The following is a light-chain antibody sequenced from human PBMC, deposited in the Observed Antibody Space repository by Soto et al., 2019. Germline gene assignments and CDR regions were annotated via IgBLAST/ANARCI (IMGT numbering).Light chain of an antibody. CDR1: SSNVGSYKL. J-gene: IGLJ1*01. CDR2: EVN. V-gene: IGLV2-14*02. CDR3: QSYDSSLSGYV. Sequence: QSVLTQPASVSGSPGQSITISCTGTSSNVGSYKLVSWYQQHPGKAPKLMIFEVNKRPSGVSNRFSGSKSGTSASLAITGLQAEDEADYYCQSYDSSLSGYVFGTGTKVTVL.